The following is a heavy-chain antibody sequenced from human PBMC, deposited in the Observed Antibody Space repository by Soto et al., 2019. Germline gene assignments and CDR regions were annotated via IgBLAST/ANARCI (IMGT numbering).Heavy chain of an antibody. CDR3: AREEGRLNRFDP. CDR1: GFTFSSYS. CDR2: ISSSSSTI. V-gene: IGHV3-48*01. Sequence: EVQLVESGGGLVQPGGSLRLSCAASGFTFSSYSMNWVRQAPGKGLEWVSYISSSSSTIYYADSVKGRFTISRGNAKNSLYLQVNSLRAEDTAVYYCAREEGRLNRFDPCGQGTLVTVSS. J-gene: IGHJ5*02.